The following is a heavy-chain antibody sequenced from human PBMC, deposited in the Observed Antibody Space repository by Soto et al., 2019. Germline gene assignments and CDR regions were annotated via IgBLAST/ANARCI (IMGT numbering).Heavy chain of an antibody. D-gene: IGHD4-17*01. Sequence: SETLSLTCTVSGGSISSSSYYWGWIRQPPGKGLEWIGSIYYSGSTYYNPSLKSRVTISVDTSKNQFSLKLSSVTAADTAVYYCARLDYGDPFDYWGQGTLVTVSS. J-gene: IGHJ4*02. CDR2: IYYSGST. CDR3: ARLDYGDPFDY. CDR1: GGSISSSSYY. V-gene: IGHV4-39*01.